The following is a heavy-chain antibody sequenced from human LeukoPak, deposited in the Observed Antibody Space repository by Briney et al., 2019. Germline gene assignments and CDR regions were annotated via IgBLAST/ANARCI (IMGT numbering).Heavy chain of an antibody. J-gene: IGHJ4*02. D-gene: IGHD6-19*01. CDR2: IYYSGST. CDR1: GGSISSYY. Sequence: SETLSPTCTVSGGSISSYYWSWIRQPPGKGLEWIGYIYYSGSTNYNPSLKSRVTISVDTSKNQFSLNLSSVTAADTAVYYCARDLLSTAGYFDYWGQGTLVTVSS. V-gene: IGHV4-59*01. CDR3: ARDLLSTAGYFDY.